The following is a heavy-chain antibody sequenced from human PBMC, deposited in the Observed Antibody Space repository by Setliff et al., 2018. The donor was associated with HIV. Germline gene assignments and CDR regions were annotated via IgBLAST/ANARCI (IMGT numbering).Heavy chain of an antibody. J-gene: IGHJ4*02. CDR1: GYSFTNYW. V-gene: IGHV5-51*01. D-gene: IGHD4-17*01. CDR3: ARPTTVVTPGYYFDN. Sequence: ESLKISCKGSGYSFTNYWIGWVRQMPGKGLEWMGIIYPGDSDTRYSPSFQGQVTISADKSINTAYLQWSRLKASDTAMYYCARPTTVVTPGYYFDNWGQGTLVTVSS. CDR2: IYPGDSDT.